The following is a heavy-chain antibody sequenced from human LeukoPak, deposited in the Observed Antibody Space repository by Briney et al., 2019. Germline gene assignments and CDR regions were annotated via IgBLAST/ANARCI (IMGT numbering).Heavy chain of an antibody. CDR1: GYTFTGYY. CDR3: ARVSLRVRGVMDF. D-gene: IGHD3-10*01. J-gene: IGHJ4*02. CDR2: INPNSGGT. V-gene: IGHV1-2*02. Sequence: ASVKFSCKASGYTFTGYYMHWVRQAPGQGLEWMGWINPNSGGTNYAQKFQGRVTMTRDTSISTAYMELSRLRSDDTAVYYCARVSLRVRGVMDFWGQGTLVTVSS.